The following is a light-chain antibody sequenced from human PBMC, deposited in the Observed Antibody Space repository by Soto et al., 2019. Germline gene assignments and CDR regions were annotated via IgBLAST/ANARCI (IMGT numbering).Light chain of an antibody. CDR1: QSLTNNY. Sequence: EIGLTQSPGTLSLSPGERSNLSCRASQSLTNNYLAWYQQKPGQAPSILIYDAFTRATGIPDRFGCSGSGADFTLTISRLEPEDFEVYYCQQYGSSSFTFGPGTKVDIK. V-gene: IGKV3-20*01. CDR2: DAF. J-gene: IGKJ3*01. CDR3: QQYGSSSFT.